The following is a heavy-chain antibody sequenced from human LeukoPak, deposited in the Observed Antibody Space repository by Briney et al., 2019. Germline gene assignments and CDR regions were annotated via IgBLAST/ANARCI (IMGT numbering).Heavy chain of an antibody. J-gene: IGHJ4*02. CDR3: APSGDSSGYYYLPFDY. CDR2: IRYDGSNK. CDR1: GFTFSSYG. Sequence: GGSLILSCAASGFTFSSYGMHWVRQAPGKGLEWVAFIRYDGSNKYYADSVKGRFTISRDNSKNTLYLQMNSLRAEDTAVYYCAPSGDSSGYYYLPFDYWGQGTLVTVSS. D-gene: IGHD3-22*01. V-gene: IGHV3-30*02.